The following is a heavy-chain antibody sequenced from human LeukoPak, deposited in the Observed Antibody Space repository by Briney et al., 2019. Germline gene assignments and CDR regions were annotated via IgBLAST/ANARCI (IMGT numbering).Heavy chain of an antibody. Sequence: ASVKVSCKASGYAFTGYYMHWVRQAPGQGLEWMGWINPNSGGTNYAQKFQGWVTMTRNTSISTAYMELSSLRSEDTAVYYCARGLSSHYYDSSGYPHWGQGTLVTVSS. CDR2: INPNSGGT. D-gene: IGHD3-22*01. V-gene: IGHV1-2*04. CDR1: GYAFTGYY. CDR3: ARGLSSHYYDSSGYPH. J-gene: IGHJ4*02.